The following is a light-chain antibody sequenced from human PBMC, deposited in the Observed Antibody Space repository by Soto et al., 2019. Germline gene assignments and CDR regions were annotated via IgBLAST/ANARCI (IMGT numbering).Light chain of an antibody. J-gene: IGKJ1*01. CDR2: GAS. V-gene: IGKV3-20*01. CDR3: QQYGSSTWT. Sequence: EIVLTQSPGTLSLSPGERAKISCRASQSVSSSYLAWYQQKPGQAPRLLIYGASSRATGIPDRFSGSGSGTDFNLTISRLETEDFAVYDCQQYGSSTWTFGQGTKVDI. CDR1: QSVSSSY.